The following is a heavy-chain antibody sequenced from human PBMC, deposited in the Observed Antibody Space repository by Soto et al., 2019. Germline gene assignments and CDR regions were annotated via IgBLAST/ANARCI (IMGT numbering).Heavy chain of an antibody. D-gene: IGHD1-26*01. CDR3: ARCIKGDYYYGMDV. V-gene: IGHV1-18*01. J-gene: IGHJ6*01. Sequence: QAQLVQSGAEVRKHGASVKVSCKASGYTFYSHSISWVRQAPGQGLEWMGRINADYGNTQYAQKFRGRVTMTTDTSTTTVYMELTNLRSDDTAVYYCARCIKGDYYYGMDVWGQATTVTVSS. CDR1: GYTFYSHS. CDR2: INADYGNT.